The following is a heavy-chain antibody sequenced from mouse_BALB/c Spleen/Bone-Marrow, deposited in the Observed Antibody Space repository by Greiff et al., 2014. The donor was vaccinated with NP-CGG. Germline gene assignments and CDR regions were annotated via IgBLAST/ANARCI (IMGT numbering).Heavy chain of an antibody. J-gene: IGHJ4*01. V-gene: IGHV1-37*01. D-gene: IGHD1-1*01. CDR2: INPYNGDT. Sequence: VQLQQSGPELVKPGASVKISCKASGYSFTGYFMNWVKQIHGKSLEWIGRINPYNGDTFYNQKFKGKATLTVDKSSSTAHMELLSLTSEDSAVYYCGRVSYFTTVGAMNYWGQGTSVTVSS. CDR1: GYSFTGYF. CDR3: GRVSYFTTVGAMNY.